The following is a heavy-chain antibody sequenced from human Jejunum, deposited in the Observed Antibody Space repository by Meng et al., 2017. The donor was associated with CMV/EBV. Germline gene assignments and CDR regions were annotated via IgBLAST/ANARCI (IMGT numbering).Heavy chain of an antibody. V-gene: IGHV4-39*07. CDR2: MYYSEST. Sequence: TVSGDSITSSSYYWGWIRQPPGQGLEWIGRMYYSESTYYSPSLKSRVTISVDTSKNQFSLKVRSVTAADTAVYYCISGYSSAIFDYWGQGTLVTVSS. D-gene: IGHD6-19*01. CDR1: GDSITSSSYY. CDR3: ISGYSSAIFDY. J-gene: IGHJ4*02.